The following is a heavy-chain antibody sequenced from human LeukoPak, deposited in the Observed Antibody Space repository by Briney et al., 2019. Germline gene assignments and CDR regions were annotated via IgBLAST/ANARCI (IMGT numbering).Heavy chain of an antibody. CDR3: AKELYGDYGPLDY. Sequence: GSLRLSCAPSGFTFNRYGIHWVRQAPGKGLEWVAFIRYDGSNKYYADSVKGRFTISRDNSKNTLYLQMNSLRAEDTAVYYCAKELYGDYGPLDYWGQGTLVTVSS. CDR2: IRYDGSNK. J-gene: IGHJ4*02. D-gene: IGHD4-17*01. V-gene: IGHV3-30*02. CDR1: GFTFNRYG.